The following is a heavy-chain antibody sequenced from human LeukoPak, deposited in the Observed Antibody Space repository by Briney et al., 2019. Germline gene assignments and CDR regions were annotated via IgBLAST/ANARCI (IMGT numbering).Heavy chain of an antibody. CDR1: GGSISLSYYY. Sequence: SETLSLTCSVSGGSISLSYYYWGWIRQPPGKALEWIGSVYYSGTTSYNPSLKSRVTISVDMSKNHFSLKLSSVTAADTAVYYCARGDYDFWSGRTYYFDYWGQGTLVTVSS. CDR2: VYYSGTT. V-gene: IGHV4-39*07. J-gene: IGHJ4*02. D-gene: IGHD3-3*01. CDR3: ARGDYDFWSGRTYYFDY.